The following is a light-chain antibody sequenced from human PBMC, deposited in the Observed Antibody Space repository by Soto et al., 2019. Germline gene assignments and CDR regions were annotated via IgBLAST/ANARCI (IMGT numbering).Light chain of an antibody. CDR3: CSYGGSFYV. Sequence: QSALTQPRSVSGSPGQSVTISCTGTSSDVGGYNYVSWYQQHPGKAPKLMIYDVSERPSGVPDRFSGSKSGNTASLTISGLQAEDEADYYCCSYGGSFYVFGTGTKVTV. CDR2: DVS. CDR1: SSDVGGYNY. V-gene: IGLV2-11*01. J-gene: IGLJ1*01.